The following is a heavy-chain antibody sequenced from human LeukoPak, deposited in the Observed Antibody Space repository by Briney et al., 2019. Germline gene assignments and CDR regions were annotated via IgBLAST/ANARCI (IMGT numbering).Heavy chain of an antibody. J-gene: IGHJ4*02. Sequence: GGSLRLSCAASGFTFSSYSMTWVRQAPGKGLEWVSSISSSRSYIYYADSVKGRFTISRDNAKNSLYLQMNSLRAEDTAVYYCASLSSSGWYFDYWGQGTLVTVSS. V-gene: IGHV3-21*01. CDR3: ASLSSSGWYFDY. CDR1: GFTFSSYS. D-gene: IGHD6-19*01. CDR2: ISSSRSYI.